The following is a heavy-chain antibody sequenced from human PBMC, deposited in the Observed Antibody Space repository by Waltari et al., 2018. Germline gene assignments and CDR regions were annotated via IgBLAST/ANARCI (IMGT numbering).Heavy chain of an antibody. CDR3: ARAYTNGWYGLN. D-gene: IGHD6-19*01. V-gene: IGHV1-18*01. CDR1: GYNFATYG. Sequence: QVQLVQSGGELRKPGASVKVSCKTSGYNFATYGITWARQAPGQGLGWLGRITVFNGNTNYAQNFQGRVTMTTDESTGTAYMELRSLRSDDTAVYYCARAYTNGWYGLNWGQGTLVTVSS. CDR2: ITVFNGNT. J-gene: IGHJ4*02.